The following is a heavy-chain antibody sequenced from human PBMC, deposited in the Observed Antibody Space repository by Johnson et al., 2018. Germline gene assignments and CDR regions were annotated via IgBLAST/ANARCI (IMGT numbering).Heavy chain of an antibody. D-gene: IGHD4-11*01. CDR1: GGSISSTDYY. V-gene: IGHV4-39*07. J-gene: IGHJ3*02. CDR3: ARGSGRNYNNAFDI. CDR2: IVYSGNT. Sequence: QVQLQESGPGLVKPSETXSLTCTVSGGSISSTDYYWGWIRQPPGKGLAWLGSIVYSGNTYLNSSLKRRVTISVDTSKNQFTLKLNSVTAADTAVYYCARGSGRNYNNAFDIWGQGTILTVSS.